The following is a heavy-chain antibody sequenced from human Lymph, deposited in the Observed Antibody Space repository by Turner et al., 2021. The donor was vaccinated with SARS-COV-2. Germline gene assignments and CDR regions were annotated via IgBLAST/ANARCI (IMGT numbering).Heavy chain of an antibody. J-gene: IGHJ2*01. D-gene: IGHD7-27*01. CDR2: INHTGST. Sequence: QVQLQQWGAGLLKPSETLSLTCAVYGGSFSGYYWSWIRQPPGKGLEWIGEINHTGSTNYNPSLKSRVTISVDTSKNQFSLKLSSVTAADTAVYYWARVWVRWWYFDLWGRGTLVTVSS. CDR1: GGSFSGYY. V-gene: IGHV4-34*01. CDR3: ARVWVRWWYFDL.